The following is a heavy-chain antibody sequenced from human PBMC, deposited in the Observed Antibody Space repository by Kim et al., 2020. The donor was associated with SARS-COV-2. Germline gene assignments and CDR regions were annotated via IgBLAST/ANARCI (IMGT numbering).Heavy chain of an antibody. CDR2: R. V-gene: IGHV3-64D*06. CDR3: GRSTSSQPVDY. Sequence: RYYTDAVKGRFTISRDNSKNTLYLQMTSLRPEDTAVYYCGRSTSSQPVDYWGQGTLVTVSS. D-gene: IGHD6-6*01. J-gene: IGHJ4*02.